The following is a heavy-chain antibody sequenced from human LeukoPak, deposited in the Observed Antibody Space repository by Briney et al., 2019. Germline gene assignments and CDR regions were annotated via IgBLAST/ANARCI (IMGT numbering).Heavy chain of an antibody. CDR2: IYTSGST. Sequence: SETLSLTCTVSGGSISSYYWSWIRQPAGEGLEWIGRIYTSGSTNYNPSLKSRVTMSVDTSKNQFSLKLSSVTAEDTAVYYCARLLMATRAEYFDYWGQGTLVTVSS. CDR3: ARLLMATRAEYFDY. J-gene: IGHJ4*02. CDR1: GGSISSYY. D-gene: IGHD5-24*01. V-gene: IGHV4-4*07.